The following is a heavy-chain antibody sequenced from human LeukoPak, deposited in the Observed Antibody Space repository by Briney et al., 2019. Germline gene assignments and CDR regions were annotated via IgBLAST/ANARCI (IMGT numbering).Heavy chain of an antibody. Sequence: GGSLRLSCAASGFTFTIFGLNWVRQAPGKGPEWVSYIDARSGITYYADSVQGRFTISRDDARESVFLQMDGLRVDDTAVYYCARDLTSSSTAYLQHWGQGTLVTVSS. J-gene: IGHJ1*01. CDR3: ARDLTSSSTAYLQH. CDR2: IDARSGIT. V-gene: IGHV3-48*01. D-gene: IGHD6-6*01. CDR1: GFTFTIFG.